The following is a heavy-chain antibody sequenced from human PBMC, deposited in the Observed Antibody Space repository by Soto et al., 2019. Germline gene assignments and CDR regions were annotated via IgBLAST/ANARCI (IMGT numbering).Heavy chain of an antibody. J-gene: IGHJ4*02. CDR2: ISGSGGST. V-gene: IGHV3-23*01. D-gene: IGHD3-10*01. Sequence: EVQLLESGGGLVQPGGSLRRSCAASGFTFSSYAMSWVRQAPGKWLEWVSAISGSGGSTYYADSVKGRFTISRDNSKNALYLQMISLRAEDTAVYYCAKVSGWFGEFDYWGQGALVTVSS. CDR1: GFTFSSYA. CDR3: AKVSGWFGEFDY.